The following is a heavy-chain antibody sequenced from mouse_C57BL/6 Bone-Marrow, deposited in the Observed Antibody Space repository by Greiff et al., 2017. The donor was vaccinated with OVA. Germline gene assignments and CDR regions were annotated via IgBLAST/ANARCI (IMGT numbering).Heavy chain of an antibody. CDR1: GFTFSSYA. Sequence: EVQVVESGGGLVKPGGSLKLSCAASGFTFSSYAMSWVRQTPEKRLEWVATISDGGSYTYYPDNVKGRFTISRDNAKNNLYLQMSHLKSEDTAMYYGARGDTTGPHYWGQGATLTVSS. CDR3: ARGDTTGPHY. V-gene: IGHV5-4*01. J-gene: IGHJ2*01. D-gene: IGHD1-1*01. CDR2: ISDGGSYT.